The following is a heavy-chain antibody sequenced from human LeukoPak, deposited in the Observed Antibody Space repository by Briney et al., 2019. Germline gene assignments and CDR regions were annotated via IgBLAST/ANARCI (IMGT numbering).Heavy chain of an antibody. CDR3: ARHSSGWYYFDS. J-gene: IGHJ4*02. CDR1: GGSFSGYY. CDR2: INHSGST. D-gene: IGHD6-19*01. Sequence: PSETLSLTCAVYGGSFSGYYWSWIRQPPGKGLEWIGEINHSGSTNYNPSLKSRVTISVDTSKNQFSLKLSSVTAADTAMYYCARHSSGWYYFDSWGQGTLVTVSS. V-gene: IGHV4-34*01.